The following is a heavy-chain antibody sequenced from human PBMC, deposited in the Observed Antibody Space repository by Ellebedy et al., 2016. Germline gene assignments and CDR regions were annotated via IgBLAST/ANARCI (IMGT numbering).Heavy chain of an antibody. CDR3: ARHAGSGWVTYWYFDL. V-gene: IGHV3-66*04. CDR1: GFTVSSNY. Sequence: GGSLRLSCAASGFTVSSNYMSWVRQAPGKGLEWVSVIYSGGSTYYADSVKGRFTISRDNSKNTLYLQMNSLRAEDTAVYYCARHAGSGWVTYWYFDLWGRGTLVTVSS. J-gene: IGHJ2*01. CDR2: IYSGGST. D-gene: IGHD6-19*01.